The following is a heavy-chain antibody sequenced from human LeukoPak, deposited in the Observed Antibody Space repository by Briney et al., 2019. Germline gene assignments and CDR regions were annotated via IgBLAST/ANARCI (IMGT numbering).Heavy chain of an antibody. CDR3: ASRRFGEHLFDY. J-gene: IGHJ4*02. Sequence: PGGSLRLSCAASGFTFSNYAMIWVRQAPGKGLEWVSAIRGSGDVTYYADSVRGRFTTFRDNSKNTLYLHMNSLRAEDTAVYYCASRRFGEHLFDYWGQGTLVTVSS. CDR2: IRGSGDVT. D-gene: IGHD3-10*01. CDR1: GFTFSNYA. V-gene: IGHV3-23*01.